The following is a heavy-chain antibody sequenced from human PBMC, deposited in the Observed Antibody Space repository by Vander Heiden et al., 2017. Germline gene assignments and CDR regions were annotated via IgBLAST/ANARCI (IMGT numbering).Heavy chain of an antibody. CDR2: ITSKAYGGTT. V-gene: IGHV3-49*05. D-gene: IGHD1-26*01. CDR3: TRGYSGSYPLTG. CDR1: GFTFGDYA. Sequence: EVQLVESGGGLVKPGRSLRLSCTASGFTFGDYAMSWFRQAPGKGLEWVGFITSKAYGGTTEYAAAVKGRFTISRDDSKSIAYLKMKSLKTEDTAVYYCTRGYSGSYPLTGWGQGTLVTVSS. J-gene: IGHJ4*02.